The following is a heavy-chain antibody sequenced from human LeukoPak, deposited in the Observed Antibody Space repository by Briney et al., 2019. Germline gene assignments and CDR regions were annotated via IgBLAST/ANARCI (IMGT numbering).Heavy chain of an antibody. CDR3: ARDGHYCSSTSCYFYYYGMDV. CDR2: IYHSGST. V-gene: IGHV4-38-2*02. CDR1: GYSISSGYY. Sequence: SETLSLTCTVSGYSISSGYYWGWIRQPPGKGLEWIGSIYHSGSTYYNPSLKSRVTISVDTSKNQFSLKLSSVTAADTAVYYCARDGHYCSSTSCYFYYYGMDVWGQGTTVTVSS. J-gene: IGHJ6*02. D-gene: IGHD2-2*01.